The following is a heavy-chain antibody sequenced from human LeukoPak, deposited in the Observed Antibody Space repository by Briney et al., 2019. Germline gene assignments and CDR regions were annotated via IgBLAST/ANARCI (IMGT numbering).Heavy chain of an antibody. CDR2: ISSSSSYI. J-gene: IGHJ3*02. Sequence: GGSLRLSCAASGFAFSSYSMNWVRQAPGKGLEWVSSISSSSSYIYYADSVKGRFTISRDNAKNSLYLQMNSLRAEATAVYYCARDPSSDLLAAFDIWGQGTMVTVSS. CDR3: ARDPSSDLLAAFDI. D-gene: IGHD6-6*01. CDR1: GFAFSSYS. V-gene: IGHV3-21*01.